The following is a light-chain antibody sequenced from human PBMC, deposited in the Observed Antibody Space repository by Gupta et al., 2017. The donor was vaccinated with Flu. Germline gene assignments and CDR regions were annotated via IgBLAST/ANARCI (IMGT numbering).Light chain of an antibody. Sequence: DIQMTQSPYPLSASVGDRFTITCRASHRFSSYLNWYQHKPGKAPKLLISVASNLESGVPSRFSGSGSGTEFTLTINNLQLEDFATYYCQQSYSIPRTFGQGTKLEIK. CDR1: HRFSSY. CDR3: QQSYSIPRT. J-gene: IGKJ1*01. V-gene: IGKV1-39*01. CDR2: VAS.